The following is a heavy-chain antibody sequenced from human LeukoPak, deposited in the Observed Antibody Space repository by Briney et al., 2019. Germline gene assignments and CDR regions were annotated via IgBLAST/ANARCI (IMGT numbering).Heavy chain of an antibody. CDR3: ARNRDYGQTGYFDY. V-gene: IGHV3-66*01. CDR1: GLTVSSNY. J-gene: IGHJ4*02. CDR2: IYSGGST. D-gene: IGHD4/OR15-4a*01. Sequence: GGSLRLSCAASGLTVSSNYMSWVRQSPGKGLEWLSVIYSGGSTYYADSVKGRFNIYRDHSKNTLYLQLNSLRAEDTAVYYCARNRDYGQTGYFDYWGQGTLVTVSS.